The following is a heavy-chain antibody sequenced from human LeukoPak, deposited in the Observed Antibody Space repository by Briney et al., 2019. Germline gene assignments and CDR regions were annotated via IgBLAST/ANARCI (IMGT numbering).Heavy chain of an antibody. CDR1: GGSISSYY. D-gene: IGHD3-10*01. CDR2: IYTSGST. CDR3: AREGGTMVRGYYFDY. V-gene: IGHV4-4*07. J-gene: IGHJ4*02. Sequence: SETLSLTCTVSGGSISSYYWSWIRQPAGKGLEWIGRIYTSGSTNYNPSLKSRVTISVDKSKNQFSLKLSSVTAADTAVYYCAREGGTMVRGYYFDYWGQGTLVTVSS.